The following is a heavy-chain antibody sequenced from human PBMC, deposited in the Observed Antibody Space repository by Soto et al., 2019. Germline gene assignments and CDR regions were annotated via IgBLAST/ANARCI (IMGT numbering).Heavy chain of an antibody. J-gene: IGHJ6*02. D-gene: IGHD2-2*01. CDR3: ARLCTTAMDV. CDR2: IIPLFGTA. CDR1: GGTFDAYT. V-gene: IGHV1-69*01. Sequence: QVQLVQSGAEVRKPVSSVRVSCKASGGTFDAYTITWVRPAPGQGLEWMGGIIPLFGTANYAQKFQGRVTITADESTTTAHMELSSLKSDDTAVYFCARLCTTAMDVWGQGNTVTISS.